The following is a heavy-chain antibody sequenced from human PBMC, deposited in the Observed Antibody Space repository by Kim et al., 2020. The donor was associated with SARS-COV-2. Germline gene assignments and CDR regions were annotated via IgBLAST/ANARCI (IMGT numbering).Heavy chain of an antibody. CDR1: GDSIGSYY. J-gene: IGHJ4*02. D-gene: IGHD3-10*01. CDR2: INYTEST. Sequence: SETLSLTCTVSGDSIGSYYWSWMGQHPGKGLEWIGYINYTESTNYNHSPKSRVAILAEKTKKQYSLKMRSATAADTAVYYCAGNDGPGWGRCYCYWGQG. CDR3: AGNDGPGWGRCYCY. V-gene: IGHV4-59*08.